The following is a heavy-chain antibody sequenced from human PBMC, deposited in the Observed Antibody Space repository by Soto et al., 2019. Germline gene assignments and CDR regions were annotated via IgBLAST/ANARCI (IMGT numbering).Heavy chain of an antibody. CDR1: GGTFSSYA. J-gene: IGHJ5*02. Sequence: ASVKVSCKASGGTFSSYAISWVRQAPGQGLEWMGGIIPIFGTANYAQKFQGRVTITADESTSTAYMELSSLRSEDTAVYYCARGVPKGYYDFWSGYPNWFDPWGQGTLVTVSS. D-gene: IGHD3-3*01. CDR3: ARGVPKGYYDFWSGYPNWFDP. V-gene: IGHV1-69*13. CDR2: IIPIFGTA.